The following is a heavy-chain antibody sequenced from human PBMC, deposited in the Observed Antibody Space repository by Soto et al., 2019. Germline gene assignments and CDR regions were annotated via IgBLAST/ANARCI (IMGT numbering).Heavy chain of an antibody. CDR2: ISYTGDNT. D-gene: IGHD1-26*01. V-gene: IGHV3-23*01. CDR1: GFTFSTAA. J-gene: IGHJ5*02. Sequence: EVQLLESGGGLVQPGGSLRLSCAASGFTFSTAAMNWVRQAPGKGLEWVSLISYTGDNTYYADSVKGRFSIFRDNSKNMLYLQMNSLRADDTAVYYCAKDGATRAWFGPWGQGTLVTVSS. CDR3: AKDGATRAWFGP.